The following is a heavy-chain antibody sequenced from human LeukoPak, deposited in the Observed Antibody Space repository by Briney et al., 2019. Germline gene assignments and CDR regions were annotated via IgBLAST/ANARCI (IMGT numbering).Heavy chain of an antibody. Sequence: TSETLSLTCAVYGGSFSGYYWSWIRQPPGKGLEWIGEINHSGSTNYNPSLKSRVTISVDTSKNQFSLKLSSVTAADTAVYYCARLYGSGSYTFDYWGQGTLVTVSS. D-gene: IGHD3-10*01. J-gene: IGHJ4*02. CDR3: ARLYGSGSYTFDY. V-gene: IGHV4-34*09. CDR2: INHSGST. CDR1: GGSFSGYY.